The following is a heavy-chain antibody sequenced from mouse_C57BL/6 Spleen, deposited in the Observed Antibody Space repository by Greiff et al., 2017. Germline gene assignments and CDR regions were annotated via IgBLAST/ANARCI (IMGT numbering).Heavy chain of an antibody. Sequence: QVQLKQSGAELARPGASVKMSCKASGYTFTSYTMHWVKQRPGQGLEWIGYINPSSGYTKYNQKFKDKATLTADKSSSTAYMQLSSLTSEDSAVYYCARAGFITTVVADYWGQGTTLTVSS. D-gene: IGHD1-1*01. CDR1: GYTFTSYT. V-gene: IGHV1-4*01. CDR2: INPSSGYT. J-gene: IGHJ2*01. CDR3: ARAGFITTVVADY.